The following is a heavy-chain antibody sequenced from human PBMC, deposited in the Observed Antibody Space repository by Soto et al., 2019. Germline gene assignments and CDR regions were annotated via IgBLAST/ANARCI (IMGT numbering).Heavy chain of an antibody. CDR2: IHTGDGKT. CDR1: GYSFMNYA. J-gene: IGHJ5*02. Sequence: ASVKVSCKASGYSFMNYAMHWVRQAPGQGLEWIGGIHTGDGKTKYSQKFQGRVTITTDESTSIAYMELSSLRFEDTAVYYCARGSYSSSSGWVSYWFDPWGQGTLVTVSS. D-gene: IGHD6-6*01. CDR3: ARGSYSSSSGWVSYWFDP. V-gene: IGHV1-3*04.